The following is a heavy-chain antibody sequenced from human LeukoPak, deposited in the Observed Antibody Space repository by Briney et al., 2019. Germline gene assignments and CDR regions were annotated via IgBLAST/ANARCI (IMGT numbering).Heavy chain of an antibody. CDR2: INWNGGST. V-gene: IGHV3-20*04. CDR3: AREEGGFIAAAGTSYYYYMDV. CDR1: GFTFDDYG. Sequence: GGSLRLSCAASGFTFDDYGMSWVRQAPGKGLEWVSGINWNGGSTGYADSVKGRFTISRDNAKNSLYLQMNSLRAEDTALYYCAREEGGFIAAAGTSYYYYMDVWGKGTTVTVSS. J-gene: IGHJ6*03. D-gene: IGHD6-13*01.